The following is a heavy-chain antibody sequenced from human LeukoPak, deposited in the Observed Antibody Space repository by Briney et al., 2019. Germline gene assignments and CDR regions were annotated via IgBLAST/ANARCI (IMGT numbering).Heavy chain of an antibody. CDR1: GYTFTSYD. D-gene: IGHD2-15*01. CDR3: ARGLWGGYCSGGSCLGFDP. J-gene: IGHJ5*02. CDR2: MNPNSGNT. Sequence: ASLKASCKASGYTFTSYDINWVRQATGQGLEWMGWMNPNSGNTGYAQKFQGRVTMTRNTSISTAYMELSSLRSEDTAVYYCARGLWGGYCSGGSCLGFDPWGQGTLVTVSS. V-gene: IGHV1-8*01.